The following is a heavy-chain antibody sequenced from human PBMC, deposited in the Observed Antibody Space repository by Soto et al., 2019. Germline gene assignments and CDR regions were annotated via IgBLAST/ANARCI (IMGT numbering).Heavy chain of an antibody. V-gene: IGHV1-3*01. J-gene: IGHJ4*02. D-gene: IGHD4-17*01. Sequence: VRQAPGQRLEWMGWINAGNGNTKYSQKFQGRVTITRDTSASTAYMELSSLRSEDTAVYYCARGRTYGDYDYWGQGTLVTVSS. CDR2: INAGNGNT. CDR3: ARGRTYGDYDY.